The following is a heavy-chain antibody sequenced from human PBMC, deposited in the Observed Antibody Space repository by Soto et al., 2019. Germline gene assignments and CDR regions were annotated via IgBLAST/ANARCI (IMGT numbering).Heavy chain of an antibody. V-gene: IGHV1-18*01. CDR3: ARDRYDTTSGYHLGADY. D-gene: IGHD3-22*01. CDR2: ISGPNGHT. CDR1: DFSSLSYG. J-gene: IGHJ4*02. Sequence: QVQLVQSGAEVKKPGASVKVSCKASDFSSLSYGFSWVRQAPGEGLEWMGCISGPNGHTNYALKFQGRVTMTTDTSTSTGYMELRSLRFDDTAVYYCARDRYDTTSGYHLGADYWGQGTLVTVSS.